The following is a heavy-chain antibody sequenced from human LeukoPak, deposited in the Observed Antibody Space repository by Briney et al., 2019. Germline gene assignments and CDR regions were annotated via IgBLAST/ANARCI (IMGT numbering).Heavy chain of an antibody. CDR1: GYSFTSYW. CDR3: ARHSGSGSYLVGLFEH. J-gene: IGHJ4*02. V-gene: IGHV5-51*01. CDR2: IYPGDSDT. Sequence: KPGESLKISCKGSGYSFTSYWIAWVRQTPGKGLEWMGIIYPGDSDTRYSPSFQGQVTISADKSISTAYLQWSSLKASDTAMYYCARHSGSGSYLVGLFEHWGQGSLVTVSS. D-gene: IGHD3-10*01.